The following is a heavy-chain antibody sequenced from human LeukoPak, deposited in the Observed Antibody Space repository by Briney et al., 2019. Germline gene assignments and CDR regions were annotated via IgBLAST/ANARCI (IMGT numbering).Heavy chain of an antibody. J-gene: IGHJ4*02. CDR2: ISSSSSYI. CDR3: AKDHRYSSSWYNFVDY. Sequence: GGSLRLSCAASGFTFSSYSMNWVRQAPGKGLEWVSSISSSSSYIYYADSVKGRFTISRDNSKNTLYLQMNSLRAEDTAVYYCAKDHRYSSSWYNFVDYWGQGTLVTVSS. V-gene: IGHV3-21*01. CDR1: GFTFSSYS. D-gene: IGHD6-13*01.